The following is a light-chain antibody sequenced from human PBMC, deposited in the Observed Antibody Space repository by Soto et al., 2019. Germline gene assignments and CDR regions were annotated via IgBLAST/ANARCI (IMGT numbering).Light chain of an antibody. J-gene: IGKJ5*01. CDR1: QSVSSN. V-gene: IGKV3-15*01. CDR3: QQYTNGTPIT. CDR2: GAS. Sequence: ITQSPVALAVPPGERATLSCRASQSVSSNLAWYQQKPGQAPRLLIYGASTRATGISARFSGSGSGTEFTLTISILQSEDFAVYYCQQYTNGTPITFGQGGRPE.